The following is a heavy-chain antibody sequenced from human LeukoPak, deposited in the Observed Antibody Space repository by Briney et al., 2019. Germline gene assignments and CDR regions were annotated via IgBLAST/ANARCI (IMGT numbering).Heavy chain of an antibody. CDR2: IYTSGST. CDR3: ARDRIAAAHDAFDI. Sequence: SQTLSLTCTVSGGSISSGSDYWSWIRQPAGKGLEWIGRIYTSGSTNYNPSLKSRVTISVDTSKNQFSLKLSSVTAADTAVYYCARDRIAAAHDAFDIWGQGTMVTVSS. CDR1: GGSISSGSDY. V-gene: IGHV4-61*02. J-gene: IGHJ3*02. D-gene: IGHD6-13*01.